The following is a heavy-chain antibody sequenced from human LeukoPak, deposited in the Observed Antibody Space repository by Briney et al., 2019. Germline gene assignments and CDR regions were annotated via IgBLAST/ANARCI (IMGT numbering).Heavy chain of an antibody. V-gene: IGHV3-73*01. D-gene: IGHD5-12*01. Sequence: GGSLRLSCAASGFTFSGSAMHWVRQASGKGLEGVGRIRSKANSYATAYAASVKGRFTISRDDSKHTADLQINSLKTEDTAVYYCTRHGYSGYDVDYWGQGTLVTVSS. J-gene: IGHJ4*02. CDR1: GFTFSGSA. CDR3: TRHGYSGYDVDY. CDR2: IRSKANSYAT.